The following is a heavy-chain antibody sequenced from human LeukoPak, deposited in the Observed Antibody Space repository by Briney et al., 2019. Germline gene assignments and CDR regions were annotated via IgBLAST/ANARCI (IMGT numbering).Heavy chain of an antibody. J-gene: IGHJ4*02. D-gene: IGHD4-17*01. CDR1: GFTFGSYW. Sequence: GGSLRLSCVTSGFTFGSYWMSWVRQAPGKGLEWVANIKQDGSGKYYADSVKGRFTISRDNAKNSLYLQMDSLRADGTAMYYCAPSFDYGDFRDYWGQGTLVTVSS. CDR3: APSFDYGDFRDY. V-gene: IGHV3-7*01. CDR2: IKQDGSGK.